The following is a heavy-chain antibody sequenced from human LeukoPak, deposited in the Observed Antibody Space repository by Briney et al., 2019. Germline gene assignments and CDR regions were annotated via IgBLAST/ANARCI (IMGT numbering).Heavy chain of an antibody. V-gene: IGHV3-7*01. D-gene: IGHD4-17*01. J-gene: IGHJ4*02. CDR1: GFTFSSYW. CDR3: ARDALQDYGDSFDY. Sequence: PGGSLRLSCAASGFTFSSYWMSWVRQAPGKGLEWVANIKQDGSEKYYVDSVKGRFTISRDNAKNAVYLQMNSLRAEDTAVYYCARDALQDYGDSFDYWGQGTLVTVSS. CDR2: IKQDGSEK.